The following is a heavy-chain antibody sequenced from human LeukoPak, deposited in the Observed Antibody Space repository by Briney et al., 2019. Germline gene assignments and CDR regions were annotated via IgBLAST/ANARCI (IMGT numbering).Heavy chain of an antibody. D-gene: IGHD4-23*01. CDR2: IYSGGST. J-gene: IGHJ4*02. CDR1: GFTFSSYS. CDR3: AREVVRVFDY. Sequence: GSLRLSCAASGFTFSSYSMNWVRQAPGKGLEWVSVIYSGGSTYYADSVKGRFTISRDNSKNTLYLQMNSLRAEDTAVYYCAREVVRVFDYWGQGTLVTVSS. V-gene: IGHV3-66*01.